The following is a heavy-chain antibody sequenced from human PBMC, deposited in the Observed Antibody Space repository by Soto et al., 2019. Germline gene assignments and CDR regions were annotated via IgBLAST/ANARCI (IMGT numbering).Heavy chain of an antibody. Sequence: SQTLSLTCAISGDSVSSNSAAWNWIRQSPSRGLEWLGRTYYRSKWYNDYPVSVKSRITINPDTSKNQFSLQLNSVTPEDTAVYFFSSYYYDSSGPTGFDYWGQGTLVTVSS. J-gene: IGHJ4*02. D-gene: IGHD3-22*01. V-gene: IGHV6-1*01. CDR1: GDSVSSNSAA. CDR2: TYYRSKWYN. CDR3: SSYYYDSSGPTGFDY.